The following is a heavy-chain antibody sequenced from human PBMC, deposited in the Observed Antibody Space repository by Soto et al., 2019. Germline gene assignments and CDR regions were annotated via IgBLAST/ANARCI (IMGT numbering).Heavy chain of an antibody. CDR3: ARLPRYSNYYYYGMDV. CDR2: IYSGGST. V-gene: IGHV3-53*04. D-gene: IGHD4-4*01. J-gene: IGHJ6*02. Sequence: GGSLRLSCAASGFTVSSNYMSWVRQAPGKGLEWVSVIYSGGSTYYADSMKGRFTISRHNSKNTLYLQMNSLRAEDTAVYYCARLPRYSNYYYYGMDVWGQGTTVTVSS. CDR1: GFTVSSNY.